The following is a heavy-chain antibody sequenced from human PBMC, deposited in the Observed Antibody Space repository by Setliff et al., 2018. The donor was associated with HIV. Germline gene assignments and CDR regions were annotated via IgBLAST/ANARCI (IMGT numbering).Heavy chain of an antibody. CDR2: INSDGSST. CDR3: VRVVTFFSTGPHFDP. CDR1: GFTFSSYW. V-gene: IGHV3-74*01. Sequence: GGSLRLSCAASGFTFSSYWMHWVRQAPGKGLVWVSRINSDGSSTSYADSVKGRFTISRDNAKNTLYLQMNSLRAEDTGVYYCVRVVTFFSTGPHFDPWGQGTLVTVSS. J-gene: IGHJ5*02. D-gene: IGHD2-21*02.